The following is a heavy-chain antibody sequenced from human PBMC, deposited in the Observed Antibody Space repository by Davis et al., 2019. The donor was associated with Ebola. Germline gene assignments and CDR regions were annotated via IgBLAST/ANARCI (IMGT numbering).Heavy chain of an antibody. CDR2: IIPIFGTA. D-gene: IGHD1-1*01. CDR3: AKDLKTGSWNGFDY. Sequence: SVKVSCKASGGTFSSYAISWVRQAPGQGLEWMGGIIPIFGTANYAQKFQGRVTITADKSTSTAYMELSSLRSEDTAVYYCAKDLKTGSWNGFDYWGQGTLVTVSS. CDR1: GGTFSSYA. J-gene: IGHJ4*02. V-gene: IGHV1-69*06.